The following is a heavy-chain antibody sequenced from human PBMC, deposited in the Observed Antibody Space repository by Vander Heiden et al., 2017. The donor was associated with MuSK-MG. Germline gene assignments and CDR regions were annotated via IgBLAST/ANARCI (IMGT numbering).Heavy chain of an antibody. CDR1: GGSISSSSYY. Sequence: QLQLQESGPGLAKPSETLSLTCTVPGGSISSSSYYWGWIRQPPGKGLEWIGSIYYSGSTYYNPSLKSRVTISVDTSKNQFSLKLSSVTAADTAVYYCARRNWGSRGSDYWGQGTLVTVSS. CDR2: IYYSGST. J-gene: IGHJ4*02. D-gene: IGHD7-27*01. V-gene: IGHV4-39*01. CDR3: ARRNWGSRGSDY.